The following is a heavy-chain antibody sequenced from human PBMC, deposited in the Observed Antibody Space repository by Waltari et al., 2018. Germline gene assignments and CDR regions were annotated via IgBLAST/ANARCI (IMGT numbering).Heavy chain of an antibody. J-gene: IGHJ4*02. V-gene: IGHV4-38-2*01. Sequence: QVQLQESGPGLVKPSETLSLTCAVSGYSISCGYYWGWFRSPPGKGGDWIGSIYLSGGTCYDPSLRSRVTITVDSSENQFSLKLSFVTAADTDVYYCAIAARVCSGGSCYCDYWSQGTLVTVSS. D-gene: IGHD2-15*01. CDR2: IYLSGGT. CDR3: AIAARVCSGGSCYCDY. CDR1: GYSISCGYY.